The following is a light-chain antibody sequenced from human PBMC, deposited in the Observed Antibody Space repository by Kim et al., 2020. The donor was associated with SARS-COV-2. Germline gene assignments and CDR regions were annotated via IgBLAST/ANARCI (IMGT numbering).Light chain of an antibody. J-gene: IGKJ2*01. CDR1: QSISHW. CDR2: DDS. V-gene: IGKV1-5*01. CDR3: QQYNSYSRI. Sequence: DIQMTQSPSTLSASVGDRVTITCRASQSISHWLAWYQQKPGKAPKLLIYDDSNLKSGVPSRFSGSASGTEFTLTISSLQPDDFATYYCQQYNSYSRIFGQGTKLEI.